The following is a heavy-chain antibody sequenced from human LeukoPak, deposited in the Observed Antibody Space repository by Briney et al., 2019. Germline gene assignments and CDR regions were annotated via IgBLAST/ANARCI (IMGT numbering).Heavy chain of an antibody. CDR2: IYYSGST. J-gene: IGHJ4*02. CDR1: GVSISSGGYY. CDR3: ARAIPDIDYGGINYFDY. D-gene: IGHD4-23*01. V-gene: IGHV4-31*03. Sequence: SETLSLTCTVSGVSISSGGYYWSWIRQHPGKGLEWIGYIYYSGSTYYNPSLKSRVTISVDTSKNQFSLKLSSVTAADTAVYYCARAIPDIDYGGINYFDYWGQGTLVTVSS.